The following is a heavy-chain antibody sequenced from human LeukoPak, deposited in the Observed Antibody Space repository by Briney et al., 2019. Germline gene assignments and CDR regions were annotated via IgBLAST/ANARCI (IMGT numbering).Heavy chain of an antibody. V-gene: IGHV4-61*02. D-gene: IGHD3-22*01. CDR2: IYTSGST. CDR1: GGSISSGSYY. Sequence: SETLSLTYTVSGGSISSGSYYWSWTRRPAGKGLEWIGRIYTSGSTNYNPSLKSRVTISVDTSKNQFSLKLSSVTAADTAVYYCARGSSGYWFWFDPWGQGTLVTVPS. J-gene: IGHJ5*02. CDR3: ARGSSGYWFWFDP.